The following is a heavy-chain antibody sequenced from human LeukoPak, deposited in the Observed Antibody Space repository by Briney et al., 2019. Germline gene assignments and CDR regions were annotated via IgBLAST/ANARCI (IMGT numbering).Heavy chain of an antibody. V-gene: IGHV4-39*01. J-gene: IGHJ4*02. Sequence: SETLSLTCTVSGGSISSYYWGWIRQPPGKGLEWIGSIYYSGSTYYNPSLKSRVTISVDTSKNQFSLKLSSVTAADTAVYYCARRMWFGELYYFDYWGQGTLVTVSS. CDR2: IYYSGST. CDR1: GGSISSYY. D-gene: IGHD3-10*01. CDR3: ARRMWFGELYYFDY.